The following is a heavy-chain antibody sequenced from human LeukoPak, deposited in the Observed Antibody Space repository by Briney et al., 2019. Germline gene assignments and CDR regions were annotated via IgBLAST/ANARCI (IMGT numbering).Heavy chain of an antibody. CDR3: ARERPNSSSWYARWFDP. D-gene: IGHD6-13*01. Sequence: PSETLSLTCSVSGYSIRSGYHWAWFRQAPGKGLEWMGSIYQSGSTYDNLSLKSRVTLSVDTSRNQFSLKLTSVTAADTAVYYCARERPNSSSWYARWFDPWGQGTLVTVSS. CDR1: GYSIRSGYH. CDR2: IYQSGST. J-gene: IGHJ5*02. V-gene: IGHV4-38-2*02.